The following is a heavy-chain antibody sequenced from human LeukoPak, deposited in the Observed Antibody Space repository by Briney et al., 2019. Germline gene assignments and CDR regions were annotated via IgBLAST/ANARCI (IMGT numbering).Heavy chain of an antibody. D-gene: IGHD1-7*01. J-gene: IGHJ5*02. Sequence: GASVKVSCKASGYTFNSYGISWVRQAPGQGLEWMGWINPNSGGTNYAQKFQGRVTMTRDTSISTAYMELSGLRSDDTAVYYCAQREGRTGTTLTYNWFDPWGQGTLVTVSS. CDR1: GYTFNSYG. CDR3: AQREGRTGTTLTYNWFDP. CDR2: INPNSGGT. V-gene: IGHV1-2*02.